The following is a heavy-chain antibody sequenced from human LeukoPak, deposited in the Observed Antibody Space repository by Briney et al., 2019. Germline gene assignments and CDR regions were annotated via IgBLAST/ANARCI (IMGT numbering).Heavy chain of an antibody. CDR3: ARGVVAATPDRGAFDI. J-gene: IGHJ3*02. CDR2: IWNDGSNK. D-gene: IGHD2-15*01. CDR1: GFTFSSYG. V-gene: IGHV3-33*01. Sequence: PGRSLRLSCAASGFTFSSYGMHWVRQAPGKGLEWVAVIWNDGSNKYYADSVKGRFTISRDNSKNTLYLQMNSLRAEDTAVYYCARGVVAATPDRGAFDIWGQGTMDTVSS.